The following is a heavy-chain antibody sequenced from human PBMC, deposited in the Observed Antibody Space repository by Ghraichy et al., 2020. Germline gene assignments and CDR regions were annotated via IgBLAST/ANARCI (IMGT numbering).Heavy chain of an antibody. CDR3: ARHHIAAAGTAFDY. Sequence: SETLSLTCTVSGGSISSSSYYWGWIRQPPGKGLEWIGSIYYSGSTYYNPSLKSRVTISVDTSKNQFSLKLSSVTAADTAVYYCARHHIAAAGTAFDYWGQGTLVTVSS. J-gene: IGHJ4*02. CDR2: IYYSGST. D-gene: IGHD6-13*01. CDR1: GGSISSSSYY. V-gene: IGHV4-39*01.